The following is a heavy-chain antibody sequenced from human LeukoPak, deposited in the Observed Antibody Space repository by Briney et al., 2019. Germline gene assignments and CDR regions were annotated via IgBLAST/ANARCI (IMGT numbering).Heavy chain of an antibody. CDR1: GFTFSSYG. Sequence: GGSLRLSCAASGFTFSSYGMSWVRQAPGKGLEWVSAISGSGGSTYYADSVKGRFTISRDNSKNTVSLQMNSLRVEDTAVYYCARGYCSGGSCYPNWFDPWGQGALVTVSS. CDR2: ISGSGGST. D-gene: IGHD2-15*01. CDR3: ARGYCSGGSCYPNWFDP. J-gene: IGHJ5*02. V-gene: IGHV3-23*01.